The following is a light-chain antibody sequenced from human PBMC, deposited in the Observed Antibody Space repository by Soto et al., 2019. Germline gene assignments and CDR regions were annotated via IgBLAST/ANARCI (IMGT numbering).Light chain of an antibody. J-gene: IGLJ1*01. CDR2: EVS. CDR3: ASYASSVTYF. CDR1: SSDVGGYNY. V-gene: IGLV2-14*01. Sequence: QSALTQPASVSGSPGQSITISCTGTSSDVGGYNYVSWYQLHPGKAPKLMIHEVSERPSGVSNRFSDSKSGNTASLAISGLQAEDEADYYCASYASSVTYFFGSGT.